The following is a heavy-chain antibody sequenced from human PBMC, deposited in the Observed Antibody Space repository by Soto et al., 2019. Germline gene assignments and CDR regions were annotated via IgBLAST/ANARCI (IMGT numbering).Heavy chain of an antibody. Sequence: GASVKVSCKVSGYTLTELSMHWVRQAPGKGLEWVGGFDPEDGQTIYAQNFQGRVTMTEDTSADTAYMELSSLRSEDTAVYYCATWKRTYCSSSSCRSYFYYYMDVWGKGTTVTVS. V-gene: IGHV1-24*01. CDR3: ATWKRTYCSSSSCRSYFYYYMDV. J-gene: IGHJ6*03. D-gene: IGHD2-2*01. CDR1: GYTLTELS. CDR2: FDPEDGQT.